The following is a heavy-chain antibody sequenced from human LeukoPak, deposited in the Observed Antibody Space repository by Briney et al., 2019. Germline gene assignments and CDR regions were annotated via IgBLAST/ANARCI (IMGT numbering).Heavy chain of an antibody. CDR1: GASISGTSYY. CDR3: AAGGDIAKGGNY. J-gene: IGHJ4*02. V-gene: IGHV4-31*03. D-gene: IGHD5-18*01. Sequence: SETLSLTCTVSGASISGTSYYWTWTRHHPREGLEWLGFIHFSGTVYYNPSLISRLIISADTSKNQMSLKLSFVTAADTAVYYCAAGGDIAKGGNYWGQGTQVTVSS. CDR2: IHFSGTV.